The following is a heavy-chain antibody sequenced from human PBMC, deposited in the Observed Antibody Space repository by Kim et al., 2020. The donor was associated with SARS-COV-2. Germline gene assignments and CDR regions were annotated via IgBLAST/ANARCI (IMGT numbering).Heavy chain of an antibody. CDR3: ARDGTRRNAFDI. D-gene: IGHD1-26*01. J-gene: IGHJ3*02. V-gene: IGHV4-39*07. CDR1: GGSISSSSYY. Sequence: SETLSLTCTVSGGSISSSSYYWGWIRQPPGKGLEWIGSIYYSGSTYYNPSLKSRVTISVDTSKNQFSLKLSSVTAADTAVYYCARDGTRRNAFDIWGQGT. CDR2: IYYSGST.